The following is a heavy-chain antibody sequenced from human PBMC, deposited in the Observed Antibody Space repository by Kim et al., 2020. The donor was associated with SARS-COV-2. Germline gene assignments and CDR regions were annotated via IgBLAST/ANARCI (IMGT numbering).Heavy chain of an antibody. CDR2: IYSGGNI. D-gene: IGHD6-13*01. Sequence: GGSLRLSCAASGFTVSGNYMNWVRQAPGKGLEWVAVIYSGGNIYYADSVKSGFTISSDNSTNTPSLQMNGLRAADTAAYYCARARYSSSCNADYWGTGT. CDR1: GFTVSGNY. CDR3: ARARYSSSCNADY. J-gene: IGHJ4*02. V-gene: IGHV3-66*01.